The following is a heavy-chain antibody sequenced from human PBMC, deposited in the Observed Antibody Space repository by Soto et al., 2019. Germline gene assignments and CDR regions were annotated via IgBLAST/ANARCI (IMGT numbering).Heavy chain of an antibody. Sequence: QVLLVQSGGGVVQPGRSLRLSCAASGFTFRAYGMHWVRQAPGMGLEWVAVIWFDGSNKNYADSVKGRFSIFRDNSKNTLYLQINGLSPDDTAVYYCARDPCGGGSCYAPYGLDVWGQGTTVTVSS. D-gene: IGHD2-15*01. CDR1: GFTFRAYG. CDR2: IWFDGSNK. CDR3: ARDPCGGGSCYAPYGLDV. V-gene: IGHV3-33*01. J-gene: IGHJ6*02.